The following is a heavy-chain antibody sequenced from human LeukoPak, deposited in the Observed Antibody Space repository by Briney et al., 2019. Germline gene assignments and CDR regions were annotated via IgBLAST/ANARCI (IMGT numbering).Heavy chain of an antibody. D-gene: IGHD3-22*01. CDR1: GGTFSSYA. CDR2: ISAYNGNT. CDR3: ARRGPYYDSSGSDY. V-gene: IGHV1-18*01. Sequence: ASVKVSCKASGGTFSSYAISWVRQAPGQGLEWMGWISAYNGNTNYAQKLQGRVTMTTDTSTSTAYMELRSLRSDDTAVYYCARRGPYYDSSGSDYWGQGTLVTVSS. J-gene: IGHJ4*02.